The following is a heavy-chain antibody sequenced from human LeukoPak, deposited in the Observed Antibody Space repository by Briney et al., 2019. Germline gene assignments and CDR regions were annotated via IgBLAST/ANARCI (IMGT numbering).Heavy chain of an antibody. J-gene: IGHJ4*02. CDR2: INHSGST. Sequence: SETLSLTCAVYGGSFSGYYWSWIRQPPGKGVEWVGEINHSGSTDYNPSLKNRVTISVDTSKNQFSLKLSSVTAADTAVYYCARGTRWITMFQGSYFGYWGQGTLVTVSS. CDR3: ARGTRWITMFQGSYFGY. V-gene: IGHV4-34*01. D-gene: IGHD3-10*01. CDR1: GGSFSGYY.